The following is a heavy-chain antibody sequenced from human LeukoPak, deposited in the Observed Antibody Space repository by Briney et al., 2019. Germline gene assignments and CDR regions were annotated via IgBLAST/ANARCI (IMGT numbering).Heavy chain of an antibody. CDR3: ARHKGDYDSSGYNWFDP. V-gene: IGHV5-51*01. J-gene: IGHJ5*02. D-gene: IGHD3-22*01. CDR1: GYSFTSYW. CDR2: IYPGDSDT. Sequence: GESLKISCKGSGYSFTSYWIGWVRQMPGKGLEWMGIIYPGDSDTRYSPSFQGQVTISADKSISTAYLQWSSLKASDTAMYYCARHKGDYDSSGYNWFDPWGQGTLVTVFS.